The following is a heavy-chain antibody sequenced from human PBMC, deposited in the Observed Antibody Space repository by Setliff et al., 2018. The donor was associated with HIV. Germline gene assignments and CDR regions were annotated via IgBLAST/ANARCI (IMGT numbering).Heavy chain of an antibody. CDR2: IYYSGST. J-gene: IGHJ2*01. CDR1: GGSITSDGYF. Sequence: PWETLSLTCTVSGGSITSDGYFWTWIRQPPGKGLEWIGTIYYSGSTQYNPAFKSRVTISVDTSKNQFSLRLISVTAADTAVYYCARALGIGGWYFDLWGRGTLVTVSS. CDR3: ARALGIGGWYFDL. D-gene: IGHD7-27*01. V-gene: IGHV4-39*07.